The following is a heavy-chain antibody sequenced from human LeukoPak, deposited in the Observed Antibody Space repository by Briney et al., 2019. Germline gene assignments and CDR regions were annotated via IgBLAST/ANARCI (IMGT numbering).Heavy chain of an antibody. CDR3: ARGRPRLRGWGFRPHGMDV. CDR1: GGSFSGYY. V-gene: IGHV4-34*01. D-gene: IGHD6-19*01. CDR2: INHSGST. J-gene: IGHJ6*02. Sequence: SETLSLTCAVYGGSFSGYYWSWLRQPSGKGLEWIGEINHSGSTNYNPSLKSRVTISIDTSKNQFSLKLRSVTAADATVYYCARGRPRLRGWGFRPHGMDVWGQGTTVTVSS.